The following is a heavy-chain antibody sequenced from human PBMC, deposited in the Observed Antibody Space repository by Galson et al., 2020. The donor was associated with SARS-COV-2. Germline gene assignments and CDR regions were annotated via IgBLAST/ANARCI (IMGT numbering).Heavy chain of an antibody. CDR3: ATPIHFSGSYTPMVY. V-gene: IGHV4-38-2*01. J-gene: IGHJ4*02. CDR2: IYHSGST. CDR1: GYSISSGYY. Sequence: SETLSLTCAVSGYSISSGYYWGWIRQPPGKGLEWIGSIYHSGSTYYNPSLKSRVTISVDTSKNQFSLKLSSVTAADTAVYYCATPIHFSGSYTPMVYWGQGTLVTVSS. D-gene: IGHD1-26*01.